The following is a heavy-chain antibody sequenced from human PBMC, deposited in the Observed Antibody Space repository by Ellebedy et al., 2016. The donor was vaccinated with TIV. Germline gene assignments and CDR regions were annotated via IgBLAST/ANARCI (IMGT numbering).Heavy chain of an antibody. CDR3: ARRGSYGDYAVQINPWFDP. V-gene: IGHV3-7*01. CDR1: GFSFRSYW. D-gene: IGHD4-17*01. Sequence: PGGSLRLSCAASGFSFRSYWMSWVRQAPGKGLEWVANIYQDGSDQNYVDSVKGRFTISRDNAKNSLYLQMNGLRAEDTAVYYCARRGSYGDYAVQINPWFDPWGQGTLVTVSS. CDR2: IYQDGSDQ. J-gene: IGHJ5*02.